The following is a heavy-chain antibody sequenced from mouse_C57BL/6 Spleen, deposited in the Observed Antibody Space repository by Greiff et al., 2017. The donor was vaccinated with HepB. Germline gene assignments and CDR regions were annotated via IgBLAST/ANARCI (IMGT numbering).Heavy chain of an antibody. J-gene: IGHJ2*01. CDR2: INPGSGGT. Sequence: QVQLQQSGAELVRPGTSVKVSCKASGYAFTNYLIEWVKQRPGQGLEWIGVINPGSGGTNYNEKFKGKATLTADKSSSTAYMQLSSLTSEDSAVYFCARELLNYFDYWGQGTTLTVSS. CDR1: GYAFTNYL. CDR3: ARELLNYFDY. V-gene: IGHV1-54*01. D-gene: IGHD2-1*01.